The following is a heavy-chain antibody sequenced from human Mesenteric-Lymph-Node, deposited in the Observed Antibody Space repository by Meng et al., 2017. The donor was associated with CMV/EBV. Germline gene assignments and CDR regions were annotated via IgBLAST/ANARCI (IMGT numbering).Heavy chain of an antibody. CDR3: ARDSLNKRRVAGTFTYYYYGMDV. D-gene: IGHD6-19*01. CDR2: ISAYNGNT. CDR1: GYTFTSYG. Sequence: ASVKVSCKASGYTFTSYGISWVRQAPGQGLEWMGWISAYNGNTNYAQKLQGRVTMTTDTSTSTAYMELRSLRSEDTAVYYCARDSLNKRRVAGTFTYYYYGMDVWGQGTTVTVSS. V-gene: IGHV1-18*01. J-gene: IGHJ6*02.